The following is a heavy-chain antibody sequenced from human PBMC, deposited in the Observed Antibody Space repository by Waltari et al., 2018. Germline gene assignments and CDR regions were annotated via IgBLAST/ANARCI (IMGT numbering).Heavy chain of an antibody. J-gene: IGHJ5*02. V-gene: IGHV3-7*01. D-gene: IGHD5-12*01. CDR3: AKYSGYDLNL. CDR1: GFTFSGFS. CDR2: INPGGSEK. Sequence: EMLLVESGGDLVQPGGSLRISCAASGFTFSGFSMSWVRQAPGEGLGWVAKINPGGSEKSYVDSLKGRFTISRDNAKHSLYLQMNSLRAEDTALYYCAKYSGYDLNLWGQGTLVTV.